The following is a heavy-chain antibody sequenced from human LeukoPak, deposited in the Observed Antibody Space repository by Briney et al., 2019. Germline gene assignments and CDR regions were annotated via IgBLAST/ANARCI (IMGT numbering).Heavy chain of an antibody. J-gene: IGHJ1*01. D-gene: IGHD4-23*01. Sequence: SGGSLRLSCAVSGFSFDDYYMSWIRQAPGKGLEWVSYISSGSSYTNYAASVKGRFTISRDNAENSLVLQMNSLRAEDTAAYYCARRGDGYGGMTARYFQHWGQGTLVTVSS. CDR2: ISSGSSYT. CDR3: ARRGDGYGGMTARYFQH. V-gene: IGHV3-11*06. CDR1: GFSFDDYY.